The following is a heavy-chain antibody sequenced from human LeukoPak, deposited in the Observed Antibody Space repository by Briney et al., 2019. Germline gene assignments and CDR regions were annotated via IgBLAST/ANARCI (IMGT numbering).Heavy chain of an antibody. V-gene: IGHV1-2*02. CDR1: GYTFTGYY. CDR2: INPNSGGT. Sequence: ASVKVSCKASGYTFTGYYMHWVRQAPGQGLEWMGWINPNSGGTNYAQKFQGRVTMTRDTSISTACMELSRLRSDDTAVYYCARLSYYYDSSGLYYFDCWGQGTLITVSS. D-gene: IGHD3-22*01. J-gene: IGHJ4*02. CDR3: ARLSYYYDSSGLYYFDC.